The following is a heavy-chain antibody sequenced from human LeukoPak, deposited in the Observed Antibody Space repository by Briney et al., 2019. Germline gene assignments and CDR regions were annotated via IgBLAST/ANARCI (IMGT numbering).Heavy chain of an antibody. CDR1: GGSISSSSYY. Sequence: SETLSLTCTVSGGSISSSSYYWGWIRQPPGKGLEWIGSIYYSGSTYYNPSLKSRVTISVDTSKNQFSLKLSSVTAADTAVYYCARQGFYDSSGYYLSYSFDYWGQGTLVTVSS. J-gene: IGHJ4*02. V-gene: IGHV4-39*01. CDR3: ARQGFYDSSGYYLSYSFDY. CDR2: IYYSGST. D-gene: IGHD3-22*01.